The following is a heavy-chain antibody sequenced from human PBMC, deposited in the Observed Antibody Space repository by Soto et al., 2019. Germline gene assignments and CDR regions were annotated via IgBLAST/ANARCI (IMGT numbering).Heavy chain of an antibody. J-gene: IGHJ6*02. D-gene: IGHD3-22*01. Sequence: QVQLVESGGGVVQPGRSLRLSCAASGFTFSSYGMHWVRQAPGKGLEWVAVISYDGSNKYYADSVKGRFTISRDNSKNTLYLQMNSLRAEDTAVYYCATEYYYDSSGYYSIHYGMDVWGQGTTVTVSS. CDR2: ISYDGSNK. CDR3: ATEYYYDSSGYYSIHYGMDV. V-gene: IGHV3-30*03. CDR1: GFTFSSYG.